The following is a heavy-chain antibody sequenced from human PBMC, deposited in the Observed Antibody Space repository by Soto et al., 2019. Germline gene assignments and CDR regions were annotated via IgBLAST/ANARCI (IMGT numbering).Heavy chain of an antibody. J-gene: IGHJ6*02. CDR3: ASSYYYDSSGYSSLYYYYGMDV. CDR2: INAGNGNT. Sequence: ASVKVSCKASGYTFTSYGMHWVHQAPGQRLEWMGWINAGNGNTKYSQMFQGRVTITRDTSASTAYMELSSLRSEDTAVYYCASSYYYDSSGYSSLYYYYGMDVWGQGTTVTVSS. CDR1: GYTFTSYG. V-gene: IGHV1-3*01. D-gene: IGHD3-22*01.